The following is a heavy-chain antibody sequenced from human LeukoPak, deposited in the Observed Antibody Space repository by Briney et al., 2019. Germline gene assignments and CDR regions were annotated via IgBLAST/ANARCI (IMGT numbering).Heavy chain of an antibody. Sequence: SETLSLTCTVSGGSISSGGYYWSWIRQHPGKGLEWIGYIYYSGSTYCNPSLKSRVTISVDTSKNQFSLKLSSVTAADTAVYYCARGPGSYDYFDYWGQGTLVTVSS. CDR3: ARGPGSYDYFDY. CDR2: IYYSGST. CDR1: GGSISSGGYY. D-gene: IGHD3-10*01. V-gene: IGHV4-31*03. J-gene: IGHJ4*02.